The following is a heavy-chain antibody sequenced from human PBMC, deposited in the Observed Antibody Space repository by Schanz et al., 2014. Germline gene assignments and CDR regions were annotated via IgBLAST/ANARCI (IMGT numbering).Heavy chain of an antibody. V-gene: IGHV3-23*01. CDR2: ISGSGDHT. J-gene: IGHJ4*02. CDR1: GFTFRSYA. CDR3: AKDGVPSPWVCFGGYCYSGGADY. Sequence: ESGGGLIQPGGSLRLSCAASGFTFRSYAMSWVRQAPGKGLEWVSVISGSGDHTHYADSVKGRFTISRDTSGNTLYLQMNSLTGEDTAVYYCAKDGVPSPWVCFGGYCYSGGADYWGQGTLVTVSS. D-gene: IGHD2-21*02.